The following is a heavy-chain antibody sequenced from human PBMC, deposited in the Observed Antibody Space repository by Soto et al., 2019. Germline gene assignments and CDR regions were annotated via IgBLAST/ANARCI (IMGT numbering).Heavy chain of an antibody. J-gene: IGHJ6*02. V-gene: IGHV3-30*18. CDR3: AKVYGSGSYYSLYYYYYGMDV. CDR2: ISYDGSNK. CDR1: GFTFSSYG. D-gene: IGHD3-10*01. Sequence: PGGDLRLSCAASGFTFSSYGMHWVRQSPGKGLEWVAVISYDGSNKYYADSVKVRFTISRDNSKNTLYLQMNSLRAEDTAVYYCAKVYGSGSYYSLYYYYYGMDVWGQGTTVTVSS.